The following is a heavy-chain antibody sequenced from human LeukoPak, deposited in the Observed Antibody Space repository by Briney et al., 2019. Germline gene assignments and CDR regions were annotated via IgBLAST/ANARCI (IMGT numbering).Heavy chain of an antibody. D-gene: IGHD1-26*01. J-gene: IGHJ6*03. CDR1: GYTFTSYY. V-gene: IGHV1-46*01. Sequence: ASVKVSCKASGYTFTSYYMHWVRQAPGQGLEWMGIINPSGGSTSYAQKFQGRVTMTRDTSTSTVYMELSSLRSKDTAVYYCARGKSGVGFPYYYYYYMDVWGKGTTVTVSS. CDR2: INPSGGST. CDR3: ARGKSGVGFPYYYYYYMDV.